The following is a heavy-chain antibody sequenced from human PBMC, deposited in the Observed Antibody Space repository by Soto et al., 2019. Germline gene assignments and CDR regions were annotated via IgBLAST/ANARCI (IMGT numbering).Heavy chain of an antibody. Sequence: QVKLQESGPGLVKPSETLSLTCTVSGGSISSYYWSWIRQPPGKGLEWIGYIYYSGSTNYNPSLKSPVNRSVATSKNQFSLKLSSVTAADTAVYYCARYYDYIWGSYTLDYWGQGTLVTVSS. D-gene: IGHD3-16*01. J-gene: IGHJ4*02. CDR1: GGSISSYY. CDR2: IYYSGST. V-gene: IGHV4-59*01. CDR3: ARYYDYIWGSYTLDY.